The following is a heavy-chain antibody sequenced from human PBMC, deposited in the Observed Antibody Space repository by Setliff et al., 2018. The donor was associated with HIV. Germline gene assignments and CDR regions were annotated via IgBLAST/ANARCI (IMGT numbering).Heavy chain of an antibody. CDR2: IYTSGST. CDR3: VRGLSFYDPGGFDY. Sequence: KPSETLSLTCTVSGGSISSYYWSWIRQPPGKGLEWIGYIYTSGSTNYNPSLKSRVTISVDTSKNQFSLKLSSVTAADTAVYYCVRGLSFYDPGGFDYWGQGTLVTVSS. CDR1: GGSISSYY. V-gene: IGHV4-4*09. J-gene: IGHJ4*02. D-gene: IGHD3-22*01.